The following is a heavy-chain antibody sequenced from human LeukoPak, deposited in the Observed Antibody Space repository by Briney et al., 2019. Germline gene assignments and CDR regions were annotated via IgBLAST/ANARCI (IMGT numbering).Heavy chain of an antibody. V-gene: IGHV4-4*02. Sequence: GSLRLSCAASGFTFSTYTMNWVRQPPGKGLEWIGEIFHSGYTKYNPSLKSRVTISVDKSKNQFSLQLSSVTAADTAVYYCAGQYSSNWRYFDSWGQGTLVTVSS. J-gene: IGHJ4*02. CDR1: GFTFSTYTM. CDR3: AGQYSSNWRYFDS. D-gene: IGHD6-13*01. CDR2: IFHSGYT.